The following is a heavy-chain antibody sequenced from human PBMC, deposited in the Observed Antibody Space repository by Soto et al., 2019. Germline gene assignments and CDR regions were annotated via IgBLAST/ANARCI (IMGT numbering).Heavy chain of an antibody. J-gene: IGHJ6*02. CDR2: ISGSGGST. CDR3: AKREVLLWFGEDRERGRYGMDD. Sequence: GGSLRLSCAASGFTFSSYAMSWVRQAPGKGLEWVSAISGSGGSTYYADSVKGRFTISRDNSKNTLYLQMNSLRAEDKTQYYWAKREVLLWFGEDRERGRYGMDDWGQGTTVTVSS. V-gene: IGHV3-23*01. D-gene: IGHD3-10*01. CDR1: GFTFSSYA.